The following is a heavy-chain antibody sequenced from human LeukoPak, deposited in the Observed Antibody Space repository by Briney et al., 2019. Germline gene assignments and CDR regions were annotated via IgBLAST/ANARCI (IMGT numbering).Heavy chain of an antibody. V-gene: IGHV4-30-2*01. CDR3: ARVKAAAGSLDY. Sequence: GKGLXWIGYIYHSGSTYYTPSLKSRVTISVDRSKTQFSLKLSSVTAADTAVYYCARVKAAAGSLDYWGQGTLVTVSS. CDR2: IYHSGST. D-gene: IGHD6-13*01. J-gene: IGHJ4*02.